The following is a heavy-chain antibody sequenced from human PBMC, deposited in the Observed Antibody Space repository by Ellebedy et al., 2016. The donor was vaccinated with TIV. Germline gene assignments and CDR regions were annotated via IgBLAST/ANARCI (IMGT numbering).Heavy chain of an antibody. J-gene: IGHJ4*02. CDR2: MTYDTSQE. Sequence: GESLKISCSASGYTFSNYAIHWVRQAPGKGLEWVAVMTYDTSQERFIDSVRGRLTISRDNSKNTLYLQMNSLRAEDTAVYHCARDKGAVTTTLHFDYWGQGTLVTVSS. CDR1: GYTFSNYA. V-gene: IGHV3-33*04. CDR3: ARDKGAVTTTLHFDY. D-gene: IGHD4-11*01.